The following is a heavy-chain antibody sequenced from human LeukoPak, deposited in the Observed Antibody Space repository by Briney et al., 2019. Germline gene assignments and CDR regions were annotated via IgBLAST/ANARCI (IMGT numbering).Heavy chain of an antibody. V-gene: IGHV1-69*04. D-gene: IGHD1-1*01. CDR2: IIPILGIA. CDR3: TRDEVKSRTVDY. J-gene: IGHJ4*02. Sequence: SVKVSCKASGGTFSSYAISWVRQAPGQGLEWMGRIIPILGIANYAQKFQGRVTITADKSTSTAYMELSSLRSEDTAVYYCTRDEVKSRTVDYWGQGTLVTVSS. CDR1: GGTFSSYA.